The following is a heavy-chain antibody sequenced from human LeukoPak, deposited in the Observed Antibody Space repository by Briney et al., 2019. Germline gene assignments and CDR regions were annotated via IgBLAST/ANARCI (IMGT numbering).Heavy chain of an antibody. Sequence: GGSLRLSCAASGFTFSSYGMHWVRQAPGKGLEWVAVISYDGSNKYYADSVKGRFTISRDNSKNTLYLQMNSLRAEDTAVYYCAKYRPIYCSGGSCYQRYFDYWGQGTLATVSS. CDR3: AKYRPIYCSGGSCYQRYFDY. J-gene: IGHJ4*02. V-gene: IGHV3-30*18. D-gene: IGHD2-15*01. CDR2: ISYDGSNK. CDR1: GFTFSSYG.